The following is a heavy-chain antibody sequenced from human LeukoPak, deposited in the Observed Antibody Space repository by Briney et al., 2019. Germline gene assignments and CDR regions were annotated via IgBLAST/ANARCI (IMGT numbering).Heavy chain of an antibody. CDR3: ARHSGYDSSGYRINWFDP. V-gene: IGHV4-59*08. CDR1: GGSISSYY. J-gene: IGHJ5*02. CDR2: IYYSGST. D-gene: IGHD3-22*01. Sequence: SETLSLTCTVSGGSISSYYWSWIRQPPGKGLEWIGYIYYSGSTNYNPSLKSRVTISVDTSKNRFSLKLSSVTAADTAVYYCARHSGYDSSGYRINWFDPWGQGTLVTVSS.